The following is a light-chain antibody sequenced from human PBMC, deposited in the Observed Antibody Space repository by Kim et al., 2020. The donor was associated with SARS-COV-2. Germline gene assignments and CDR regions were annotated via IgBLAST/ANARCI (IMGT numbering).Light chain of an antibody. CDR1: NIGSKS. Sequence: SYELTQPPSVSVAPGKTARITCGGNNIGSKSELWYQQQPGQAPVLVIYYDSYRPSGIPERFSGSNSGNTATLTISRVEAGDEADYYCQVWDSSSDHYVFGRGTKLTVL. CDR2: YDS. J-gene: IGLJ1*01. V-gene: IGLV3-21*04. CDR3: QVWDSSSDHYV.